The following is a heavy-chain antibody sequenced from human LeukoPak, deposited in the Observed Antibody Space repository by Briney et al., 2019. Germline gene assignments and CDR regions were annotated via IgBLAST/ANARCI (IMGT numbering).Heavy chain of an antibody. J-gene: IGHJ6*03. V-gene: IGHV4-34*01. Sequence: NPSETLSLTCAVYGGSFSGYYWSWIRQPPGKGLEWIGEINHSGSTNYNPSLKSRVTISVDTSKNQFSLKLSSVTAADTAVYYCAGTAYYYYMDVWGKGTTVTVSS. CDR1: GGSFSGYY. CDR2: INHSGST. CDR3: AGTAYYYYMDV.